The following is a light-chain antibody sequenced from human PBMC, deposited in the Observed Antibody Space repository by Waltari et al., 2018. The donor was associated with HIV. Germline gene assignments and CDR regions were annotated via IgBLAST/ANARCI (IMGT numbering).Light chain of an antibody. V-gene: IGLV2-11*01. J-gene: IGLJ2*01. CDR1: SSDVGGYDY. CDR3: CSYASNYILI. Sequence: QSALTQPRSVSGSPGQSVTLSCTGTSSDVGGYDYVSWYQHHPGKAPKVIISDVSRRPSGVPDRFSASKSGNTASLTISGLQAADEADYFCCSYASNYILIFGGGTKLTVL. CDR2: DVS.